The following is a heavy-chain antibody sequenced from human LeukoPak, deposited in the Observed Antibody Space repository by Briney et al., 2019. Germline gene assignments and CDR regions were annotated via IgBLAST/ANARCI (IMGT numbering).Heavy chain of an antibody. J-gene: IGHJ4*02. CDR3: AREYYFDNSGYYGVGDY. Sequence: ASVKVSCKASGYTFTAYYIHWVRQAPGQGLEWMGWFNPNSGGTNYAQEFQGRVTMTRDASISTAYMELSRLRSDDTAVYYCAREYYFDNSGYYGVGDYWGQGTLVTVSS. V-gene: IGHV1-2*02. D-gene: IGHD3-22*01. CDR2: FNPNSGGT. CDR1: GYTFTAYY.